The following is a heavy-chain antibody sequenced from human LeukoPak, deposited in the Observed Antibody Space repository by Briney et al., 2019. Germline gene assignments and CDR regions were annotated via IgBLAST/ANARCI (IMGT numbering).Heavy chain of an antibody. J-gene: IGHJ2*01. D-gene: IGHD5-24*01. V-gene: IGHV4-59*08. Sequence: SETLSLTCTVSGGSISSYYWSWIRQPPGKGLEWIGHIYYSGSTNYNPSLKSRVTISVDTYKNQFSLKLSSVTAADTAVYYCARHVEMATYWYFDLWGRGTLVTVSS. CDR2: IYYSGST. CDR3: ARHVEMATYWYFDL. CDR1: GGSISSYY.